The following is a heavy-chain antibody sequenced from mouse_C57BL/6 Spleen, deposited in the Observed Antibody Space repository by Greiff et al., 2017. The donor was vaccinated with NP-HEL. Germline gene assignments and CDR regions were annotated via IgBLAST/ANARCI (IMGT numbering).Heavy chain of an antibody. CDR3: AKEEGVYYGSSYGYFDV. J-gene: IGHJ1*03. D-gene: IGHD1-1*01. Sequence: LVESGAELVRPGTSVKVSCKASGYAFTNYLIEWVKQRPGQGLEWIGVINPGSGGTNYNEKFKGKATLTADKSSSTAYMQLSSLTSEDSAVYFCAKEEGVYYGSSYGYFDVWGTGTTVTVSS. V-gene: IGHV1-54*01. CDR2: INPGSGGT. CDR1: GYAFTNYL.